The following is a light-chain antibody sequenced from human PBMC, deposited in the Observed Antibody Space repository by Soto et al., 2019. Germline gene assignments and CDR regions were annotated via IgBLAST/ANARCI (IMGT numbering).Light chain of an antibody. V-gene: IGKV1-5*01. CDR2: AAS. CDR3: QQYYSYPRT. CDR1: QSISSW. J-gene: IGKJ1*01. Sequence: DIQMTQSPSTLSATAGDRVTITCRASQSISSWLAWYQHKPGKAPKLLIYAASTLQSGVPSRFSVSGSGTDFTLTISCLQSEDFATYYCQQYYSYPRTFGQGTKVDIK.